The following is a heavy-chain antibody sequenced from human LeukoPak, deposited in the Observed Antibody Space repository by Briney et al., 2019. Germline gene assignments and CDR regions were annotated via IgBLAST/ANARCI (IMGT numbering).Heavy chain of an antibody. J-gene: IGHJ4*02. CDR3: ARHSGDLSLIDY. CDR2: IYYSGST. V-gene: IGHV4-39*01. Sequence: SETLSLTCTVSSGSISSSSYYWGWIRQPPGKGLEWIGSIYYSGSTYYNPSLKSRVTISVDTSKNQFSLKLYSVTAADTALYYCARHSGDLSLIDYWGQGTLVTVSS. D-gene: IGHD3-16*02. CDR1: SGSISSSSYY.